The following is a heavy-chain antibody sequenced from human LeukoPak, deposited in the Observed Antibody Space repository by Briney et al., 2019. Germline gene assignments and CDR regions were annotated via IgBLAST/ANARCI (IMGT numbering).Heavy chain of an antibody. CDR1: DGSINSYY. V-gene: IGHV4-59*12. CDR2: IYYNGNT. D-gene: IGHD3-22*01. Sequence: SETLSLTCSVSDGSINSYYWNWIRRPPGKGLEWIGYIYYNGNTNYSPSLKSRVTMSVDTSKNQFSLKLSSVTAADTAVYYCASLVANYYDSSGYYYFDYWGQGTLVTVSS. J-gene: IGHJ4*02. CDR3: ASLVANYYDSSGYYYFDY.